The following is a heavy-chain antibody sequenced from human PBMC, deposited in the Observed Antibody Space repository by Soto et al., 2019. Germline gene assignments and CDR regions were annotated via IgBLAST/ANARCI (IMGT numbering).Heavy chain of an antibody. CDR1: GGTFGTYD. CDR3: ARRHFYYGMDV. J-gene: IGHJ6*02. Sequence: QVQLVQSGAEVKKPGSSVKVSCKASGGTFGTYDISWVRQAPGQGLEWMGGIIPLFGTANYAQKFQGRVTITADKSTTPAYMELSRLRSEDSAIYYCARRHFYYGMDVWGQGTTVTVSS. V-gene: IGHV1-69*06. CDR2: IIPLFGTA.